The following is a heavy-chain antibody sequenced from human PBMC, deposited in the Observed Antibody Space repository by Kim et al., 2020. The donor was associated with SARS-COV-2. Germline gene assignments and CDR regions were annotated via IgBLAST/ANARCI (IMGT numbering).Heavy chain of an antibody. V-gene: IGHV3-30-3*01. CDR1: GFTFSSCA. CDR3: ARDLDSSSWDRAPNYY. J-gene: IGHJ6*01. D-gene: IGHD6-13*01. Sequence: GGSLRLSCAASGFTFSSCAMHWVRQAPGKGLEWVAVISYDGSNKYYADSVKGRFTISRDNSKNTLYLQMNSLRAEDTAVYYCARDLDSSSWDRAPNYY. CDR2: ISYDGSNK.